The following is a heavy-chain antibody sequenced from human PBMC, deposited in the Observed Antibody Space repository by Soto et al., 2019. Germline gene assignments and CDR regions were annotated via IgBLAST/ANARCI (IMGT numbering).Heavy chain of an antibody. J-gene: IGHJ4*01. V-gene: IGHV3-23*01. CDR1: KFIFSSYA. Sequence: GGSLRLSCTTSKFIFSSYAMTWVRQAPGEGLEWVSSIRGGGDGTSYADSVRGRFTVSRDNSKNTLYLQMASLRVEDTAVYYCTRDPNGDYTGAFDFWGQGILVTVSS. CDR3: TRDPNGDYTGAFDF. D-gene: IGHD4-17*01. CDR2: IRGGGDGT.